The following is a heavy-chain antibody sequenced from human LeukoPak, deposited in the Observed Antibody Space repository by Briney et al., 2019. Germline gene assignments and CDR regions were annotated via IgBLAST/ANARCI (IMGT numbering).Heavy chain of an antibody. CDR1: GFTFSSYG. V-gene: IGHV3-30*02. Sequence: PGGSLRLSCAASGFTFSSYGMHWVRQAPGKGLEWVAFIRNDGSNKYYADSVKGRFTISRDNSKNTLYLQMNSLRAEDTAVYYCAKDLDKSNFDWLLPTTGNSPIFDYWGQGTLVTVSS. J-gene: IGHJ4*02. D-gene: IGHD3-9*01. CDR3: AKDLDKSNFDWLLPTTGNSPIFDY. CDR2: IRNDGSNK.